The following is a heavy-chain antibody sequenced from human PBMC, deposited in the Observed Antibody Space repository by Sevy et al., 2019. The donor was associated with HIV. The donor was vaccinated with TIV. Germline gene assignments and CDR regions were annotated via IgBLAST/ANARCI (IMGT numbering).Heavy chain of an antibody. J-gene: IGHJ6*02. CDR3: AKAMALNYYGSGSYYNTQDGMDV. CDR1: GFSFSNYA. V-gene: IGHV3-30*18. Sequence: GGSLRLSCAASGFSFSNYAMHWVRQAPGKGLEWVAVISYEGSDEDYSDSVKGGFTISRDNSKNTLSLQMISLTVEDTAVCYCAKAMALNYYGSGSYYNTQDGMDVWGRGTTVTVSS. D-gene: IGHD3-10*01. CDR2: ISYEGSDE.